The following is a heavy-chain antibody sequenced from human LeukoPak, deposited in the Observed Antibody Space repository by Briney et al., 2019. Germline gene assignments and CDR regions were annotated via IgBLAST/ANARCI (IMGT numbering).Heavy chain of an antibody. CDR2: INEDGSEK. CDR3: ARGHYGMDV. Sequence: PGGSLRLSCGASEFTFSNSWMSWVRQAPGEGLEWVANINEDGSEKYYVDSVEGRFTISRDNAKKSLYLQMNSLRAEDTAVYYCARGHYGMDVWGQGTTVTVSS. J-gene: IGHJ6*01. CDR1: EFTFSNSW. V-gene: IGHV3-7*05.